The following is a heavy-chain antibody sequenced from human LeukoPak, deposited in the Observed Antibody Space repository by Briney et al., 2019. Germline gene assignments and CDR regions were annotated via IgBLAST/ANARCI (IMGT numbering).Heavy chain of an antibody. D-gene: IGHD6-13*01. V-gene: IGHV4-34*01. CDR3: ARGSSPSIAAASYAFDI. CDR2: INHSGST. J-gene: IGHJ3*02. Sequence: SETLSLTCTVSGGSMSSYYWSWIRQPPGKGLEWIGEINHSGSTNYNPSLKSRVTISVDTSKNQFSLKLSSVTAADTAVYYCARGSSPSIAAASYAFDIWGQGTMVTVSS. CDR1: GGSMSSYY.